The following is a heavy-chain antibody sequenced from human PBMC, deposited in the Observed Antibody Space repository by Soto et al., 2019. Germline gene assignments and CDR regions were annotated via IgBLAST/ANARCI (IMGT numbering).Heavy chain of an antibody. V-gene: IGHV3-30-3*01. J-gene: IGHJ4*02. CDR2: ISYDGSNK. CDR1: GFTFSSYA. CDR3: AREEYCGGDCSCFDY. Sequence: GGSLRLSCAASGFTFSSYAMHWVRQAPGKGLEWVAVISYDGSNKYYADSVKGRFTISRDNSKNTLYLQMNSLRAEDTAVYYCAREEYCGGDCSCFDYWGQGTLVTAPQ. D-gene: IGHD2-21*02.